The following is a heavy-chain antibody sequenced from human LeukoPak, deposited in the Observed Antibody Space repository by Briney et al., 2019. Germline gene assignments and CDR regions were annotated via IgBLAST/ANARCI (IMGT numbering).Heavy chain of an antibody. J-gene: IGHJ6*03. CDR2: IYTSGST. D-gene: IGHD3-3*01. CDR1: GGSISSYY. CDR3: ARDCPSSKDYDFWSGYSLGSYYYYMDV. V-gene: IGHV4-4*07. Sequence: PSETLSLTCTVSGGSISSYYWSWIRQPAGKGLERIGRIYTSGSTNYNPSLKSRVTISGNKSQNQFSLKLSSVTAADTGVYYCARDCPSSKDYDFWSGYSLGSYYYYMDVWGKGTTVTVSS.